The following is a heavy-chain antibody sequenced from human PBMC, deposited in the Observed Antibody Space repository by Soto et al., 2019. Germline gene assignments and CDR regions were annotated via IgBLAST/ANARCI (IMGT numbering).Heavy chain of an antibody. V-gene: IGHV1-69*06. Sequence: GASVKVSLKASGGTLSSYAISWVRQAPGQGLEWMGGIIPIFGTANYAQKFQGRVTITADKSTSTAYMELSSLRSEDTAEYYCARGKVGATGFYYYYGMDVWGQGTTVTAP. D-gene: IGHD1-26*01. CDR2: IIPIFGTA. J-gene: IGHJ6*02. CDR1: GGTLSSYA. CDR3: ARGKVGATGFYYYYGMDV.